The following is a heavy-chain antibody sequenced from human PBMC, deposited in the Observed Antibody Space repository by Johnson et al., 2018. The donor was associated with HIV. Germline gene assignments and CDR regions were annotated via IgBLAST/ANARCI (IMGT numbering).Heavy chain of an antibody. D-gene: IGHD2-15*01. V-gene: IGHV3-15*01. CDR1: GFTFSSYA. CDR3: TTADIVGTFAL. CDR2: IKSKSDGGTA. Sequence: VQLVESGGGVVQPGRSLRLSCAASGFTFSSYAMHWVRQAPGKGLEWVGRIKSKSDGGTADYAAPVKGRFTISRDDSEKILYLQMSSLKTEDTAVYYCTTADIVGTFALWGQGTMVTVSS. J-gene: IGHJ3*01.